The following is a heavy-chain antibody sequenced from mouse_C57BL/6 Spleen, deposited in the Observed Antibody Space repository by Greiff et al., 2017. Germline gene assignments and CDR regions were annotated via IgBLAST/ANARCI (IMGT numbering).Heavy chain of an antibody. CDR2: INYDGSST. V-gene: IGHV5-16*01. D-gene: IGHD2-3*01. CDR1: GFTFSDYY. Sequence: EVMLVESEGGLVQPGSSMKLSCTASGFTFSDYYMAWVRQVPEKGLEWVANINYDGSSTYYLDSLKSRFIISRDNAKNILYLQMSSLKSEDTATYYCARVYDRRYAMDYWGQGTSVTVSS. CDR3: ARVYDRRYAMDY. J-gene: IGHJ4*01.